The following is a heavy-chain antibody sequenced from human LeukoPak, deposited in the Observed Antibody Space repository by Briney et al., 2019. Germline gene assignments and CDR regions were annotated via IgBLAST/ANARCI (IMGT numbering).Heavy chain of an antibody. D-gene: IGHD6-6*01. CDR1: GGTFSSYA. CDR3: ASFRSSSRDDY. V-gene: IGHV1-69*04. J-gene: IGHJ4*02. CDR2: IIPILGIA. Sequence: EASVKVSCKASGGTFSSYAISWVRQAPGQELEWMGRIIPILGIANYAQKFQGRVTITADKSTSTAYMELSSLRSEDTAVYYCASFRSSSRDDYWGQGTLVTVSS.